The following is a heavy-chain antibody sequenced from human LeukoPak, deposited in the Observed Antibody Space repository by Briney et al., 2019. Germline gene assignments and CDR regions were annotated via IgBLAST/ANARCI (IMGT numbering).Heavy chain of an antibody. CDR1: GYTFTSYG. J-gene: IGHJ4*02. V-gene: IGHV1-18*01. Sequence: ASVKVSCKASGYTFTSYGISWVRQAPGQGLDWMGWISAYNGNTNYAQKLQGRVTMTTDTSTSTAYMELRSLRSDDTAVYYCARAQGIAVAGNRLLDYWGQGTPVTVSS. D-gene: IGHD6-19*01. CDR2: ISAYNGNT. CDR3: ARAQGIAVAGNRLLDY.